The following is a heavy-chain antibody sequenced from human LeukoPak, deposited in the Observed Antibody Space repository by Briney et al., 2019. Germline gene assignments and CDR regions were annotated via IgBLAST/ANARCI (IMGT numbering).Heavy chain of an antibody. J-gene: IGHJ5*02. D-gene: IGHD6-13*01. CDR3: ARFDSSNWYRWFDP. Sequence: SQTLSLTCVISGDSVSSDTAAWNWIRQSPSRGLEWLGRTYYRSKWYNDYAVSVKSRITINSDTSKNQFSLQITSVTPEDTAVYYCARFDSSNWYRWFDPWGQGTPVIVSS. CDR1: GDSVSSDTAA. V-gene: IGHV6-1*01. CDR2: TYYRSKWYN.